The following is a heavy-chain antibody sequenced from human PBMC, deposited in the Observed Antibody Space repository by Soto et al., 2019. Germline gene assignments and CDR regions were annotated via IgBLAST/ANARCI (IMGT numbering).Heavy chain of an antibody. CDR3: ARDRRDQTIFGMVGYFDL. D-gene: IGHD3-3*01. CDR2: IVPIFGTK. J-gene: IGHJ2*01. CDR1: GGSFSSHP. Sequence: QVQLVQSGAEVKKPGSSVKVSCKPSGGSFSSHPVSWVRQAPGQGLEWVGGIVPIFGTKNYAEKFQGRVTITADKSTSTVYMDLSSLKSEDTAVYFCARDRRDQTIFGMVGYFDLWGRGTLVSVSS. V-gene: IGHV1-69*06.